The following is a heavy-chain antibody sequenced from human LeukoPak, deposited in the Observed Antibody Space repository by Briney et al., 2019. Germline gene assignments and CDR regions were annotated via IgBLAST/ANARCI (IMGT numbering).Heavy chain of an antibody. V-gene: IGHV3-21*01. CDR2: ISTSSTYI. CDR3: ARDPPFIIGTTFFDY. CDR1: GFTFSSYS. J-gene: IGHJ4*02. Sequence: GGSLRLSCAASGFTFSSYSMIWVRQAPGKGLEWVSSISTSSTYIYYADSVKGRFTISRDNAKNSLYLQMNSLRAEDTAVYYCARDPPFIIGTTFFDYWGQGTLVTVSS. D-gene: IGHD1-20*01.